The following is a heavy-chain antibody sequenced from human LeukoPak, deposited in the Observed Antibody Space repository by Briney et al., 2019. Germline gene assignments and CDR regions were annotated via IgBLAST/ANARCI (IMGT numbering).Heavy chain of an antibody. J-gene: IGHJ5*02. D-gene: IGHD3-10*01. Sequence: ASVKVSCKASGYTFTSYYMHWVRQAPGQGLEWMGIINPSGGSTSYAQKFQGRVTMTRDTSISTAYMELSRLRSDDTAVYYCARDARPSYYYGSGSLHNWFDPWGQGTLVTVSS. V-gene: IGHV1-46*01. CDR2: INPSGGST. CDR3: ARDARPSYYYGSGSLHNWFDP. CDR1: GYTFTSYY.